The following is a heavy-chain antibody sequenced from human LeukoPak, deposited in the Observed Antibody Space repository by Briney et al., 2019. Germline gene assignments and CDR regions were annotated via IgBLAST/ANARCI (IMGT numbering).Heavy chain of an antibody. V-gene: IGHV4-59*01. CDR3: ARGDTYYYDSPGCDFFDY. D-gene: IGHD3-22*01. J-gene: IGHJ4*02. CDR1: GGSISSYY. CDR2: IHYNGST. Sequence: SETLSLTCTVSGGSISSYYWSWIRQPPGKGLEWIGYIHYNGSTNYNPSLKSRVTISVDTSKNQFSLKLSAVTAADTAVCYCARGDTYYYDSPGCDFFDYWGQGTLVTVSS.